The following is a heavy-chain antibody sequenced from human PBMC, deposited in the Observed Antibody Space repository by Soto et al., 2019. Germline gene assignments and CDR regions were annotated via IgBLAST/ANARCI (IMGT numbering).Heavy chain of an antibody. CDR3: ARHSHYDFWSGAEGWFDP. D-gene: IGHD3-3*01. CDR2: IYPGDSDT. Sequence: GESLKISCKGSGYSFTSYWIGWVRQMPGKGLEWMGIIYPGDSDTRYSPSFQGQVTISADKSISTAYLQWSSLKASDTAMYYCARHSHYDFWSGAEGWFDPWGQGTLVTVSS. CDR1: GYSFTSYW. J-gene: IGHJ5*02. V-gene: IGHV5-51*01.